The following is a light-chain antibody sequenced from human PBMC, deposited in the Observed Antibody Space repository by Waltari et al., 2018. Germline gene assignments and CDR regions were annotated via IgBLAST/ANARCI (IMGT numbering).Light chain of an antibody. CDR2: DVT. CDR1: SSDIVVYNF. V-gene: IGLV2-14*03. CDR3: SSYTSSSTVV. Sequence: QSALTQPASVTGSPGQSVTISCTGTSSDIVVYNFVSWYQQHPGKAPKLMIYDVTNRPSGVSDRFSASKSGNTASLTISGLQAEDEGDYYCSSYTSSSTVVFGGGTKLTVL. J-gene: IGLJ2*01.